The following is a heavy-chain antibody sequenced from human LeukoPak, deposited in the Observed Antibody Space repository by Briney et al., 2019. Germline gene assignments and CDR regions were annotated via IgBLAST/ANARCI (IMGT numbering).Heavy chain of an antibody. CDR1: GDSFSSNSAA. J-gene: IGHJ6*03. Sequence: SQTLSLTCPISGDSFSSNSAAWHWIRQSPSRGLEWLGRTYYRSKWYNDYAVSVKSRITINPDTSKNQFSLQLNSVTAEDTAVYYCARAVLWFGELPYYYYYMDVWGKGTTVTISS. CDR3: ARAVLWFGELPYYYYYMDV. D-gene: IGHD3-10*01. V-gene: IGHV6-1*01. CDR2: TYYRSKWYN.